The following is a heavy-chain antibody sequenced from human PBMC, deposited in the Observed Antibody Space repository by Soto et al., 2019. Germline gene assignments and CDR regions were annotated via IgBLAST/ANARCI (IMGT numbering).Heavy chain of an antibody. D-gene: IGHD3-3*01. V-gene: IGHV1-69*01. CDR3: ARGQPYYDFWSGYPRFDY. CDR1: GGTFGSYA. CDR2: IIPIFGTA. J-gene: IGHJ4*02. Sequence: QVQLVQSGAEVKKPGSSVKVSCKASGGTFGSYAISWVRQAPGQGLEWMGGIIPIFGTANYAQKFQGRVTITADESTSTAYMELSSLRSEDTAVYYCARGQPYYDFWSGYPRFDYWGQGTLVTVSS.